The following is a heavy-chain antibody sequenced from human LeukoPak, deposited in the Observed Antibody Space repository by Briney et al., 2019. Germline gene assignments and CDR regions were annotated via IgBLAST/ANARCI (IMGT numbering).Heavy chain of an antibody. V-gene: IGHV4-59*01. CDR3: ARWGYFDSSGYFVVDY. CDR2: IHYSGST. Sequence: SETLSLTCTVSGGSISRYYWNWIRQPPGERLERIGGIHYSGSTAYNPSLESRVTMSVDTSKNHISLKMTSVTAADTATYYCARWGYFDSSGYFVVDYWGQGALVTVSS. D-gene: IGHD3-22*01. CDR1: GGSISRYY. J-gene: IGHJ4*02.